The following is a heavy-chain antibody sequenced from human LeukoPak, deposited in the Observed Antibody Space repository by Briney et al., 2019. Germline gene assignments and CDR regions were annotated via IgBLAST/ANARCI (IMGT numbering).Heavy chain of an antibody. D-gene: IGHD1-7*01. CDR2: MNPNSGNT. V-gene: IGHV1-8*03. CDR3: ARGRLNWNYPAAWSV. Sequence: ASVKVSCKASGYTFTSYDINWVRQATGQGLEWMGWMNPNSGNTGYAQKFQGRVTITRNTSISTAYMELSSLRSEDTAVYYCARGRLNWNYPAAWSVWGKGTTVTVSS. CDR1: GYTFTSYD. J-gene: IGHJ6*04.